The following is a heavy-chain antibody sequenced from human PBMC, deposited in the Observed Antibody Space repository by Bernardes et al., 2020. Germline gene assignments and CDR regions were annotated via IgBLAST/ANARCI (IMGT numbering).Heavy chain of an antibody. CDR1: TFSHSPKGVA. Sequence: SGHTLPKPTQTTTLTCTFSTFSHSPKGVAVGWIRQTPGKALEWPAHIFWDDDKRYSPTLKSRLTITKDTSKNQVVLTMTNMDPVDTGTYYCAPNLPHGDWGVGYFDPWGQGTLVTVSS. V-gene: IGHV2-5*02. D-gene: IGHD4-17*01. CDR3: APNLPHGDWGVGYFDP. CDR2: IFWDDDK. J-gene: IGHJ5*02.